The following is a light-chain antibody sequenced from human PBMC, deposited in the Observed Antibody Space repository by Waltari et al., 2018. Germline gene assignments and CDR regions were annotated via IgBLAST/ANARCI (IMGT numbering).Light chain of an antibody. V-gene: IGKV4-1*01. Sequence: QCVLNKSKNNNYLSWYQHKPEPPPKLLFDWASTRDSGVPDRFSGGGSGTDITLTSNHLQAEDVAVYYCQQYYRSRTFGQGTKVEIK. CDR3: QQYYRSRT. J-gene: IGKJ1*01. CDR1: QCVLNKSKNNNY. CDR2: WAS.